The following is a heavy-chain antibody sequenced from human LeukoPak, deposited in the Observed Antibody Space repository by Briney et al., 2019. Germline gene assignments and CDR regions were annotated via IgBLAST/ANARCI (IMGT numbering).Heavy chain of an antibody. Sequence: GGSLRLSCVGSGFAFRNYAMTWVRQAPGKGPEWASSITGSGGTIRYADSVKGRFTISRDNSVDTLYLQMNRLSAEDTAVYYCGKDPNGDYVGAFDFWGRGTMVTVSP. CDR2: ITGSGGTI. J-gene: IGHJ3*01. V-gene: IGHV3-23*01. D-gene: IGHD4-17*01. CDR1: GFAFRNYA. CDR3: GKDPNGDYVGAFDF.